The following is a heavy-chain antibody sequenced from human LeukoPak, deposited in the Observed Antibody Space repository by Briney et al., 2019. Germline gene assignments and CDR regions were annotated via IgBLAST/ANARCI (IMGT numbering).Heavy chain of an antibody. CDR1: GFTFSNYG. CDR3: ARDRSLSAMEY. D-gene: IGHD5-18*01. V-gene: IGHV3-33*01. Sequence: GGSLSLSCAASGFTFSNYGIHWVRQVPGKGLEWVAVIWSDGSKKYYADSVKGRFTISRDDSKNTLYLQMNSLRDEDTAIYYCARDRSLSAMEYWGQGTLVTVSS. J-gene: IGHJ4*02. CDR2: IWSDGSKK.